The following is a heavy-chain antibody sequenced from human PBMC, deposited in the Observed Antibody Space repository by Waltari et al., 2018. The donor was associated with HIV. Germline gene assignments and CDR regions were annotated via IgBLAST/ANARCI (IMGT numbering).Heavy chain of an antibody. CDR1: GGSFSGYY. J-gene: IGHJ6*02. CDR3: ARGGGGYCSSTSCSGAYGMDV. Sequence: QVQLQQWGAGLLKPSETLSLTCAIYGGSFSGYYWSWIRQPPGKGLEWIGEITHSGRTNYNPSLKSRVTISADMSRNQFSLKLTSVTAADTAVYYCARGGGGYCSSTSCSGAYGMDVWGQGTTVTVSS. V-gene: IGHV4-34*01. CDR2: ITHSGRT. D-gene: IGHD2-2*01.